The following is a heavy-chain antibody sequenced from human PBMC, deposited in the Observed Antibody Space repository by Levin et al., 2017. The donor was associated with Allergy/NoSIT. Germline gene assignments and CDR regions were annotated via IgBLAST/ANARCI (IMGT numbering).Heavy chain of an antibody. CDR1: GDSISSHY. CDR3: ARVAGGDGYNYLEY. V-gene: IGHV4-59*11. D-gene: IGHD5-24*01. J-gene: IGHJ4*02. CDR2: IYYSGIT. Sequence: NASETLSLTCTVSGDSISSHYWTWIRQPPGKGLEWIGYIYYSGITNYNPSLKSRVTISVDTSKNQFSLKLTSVTAADTAIYHCARVAGGDGYNYLEYWGQGILVTVSS.